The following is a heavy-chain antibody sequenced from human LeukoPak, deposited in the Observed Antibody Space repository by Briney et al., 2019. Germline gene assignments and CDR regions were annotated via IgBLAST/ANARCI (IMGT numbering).Heavy chain of an antibody. Sequence: PSETLSLTCAVYGGSFSGYYWSWIRQPPGKGLERIGEINHSGSTNYNPSLKSRVTISVDTSKNQFSLKLSSVTAADTAVYYCAGGLQLLLYYYMDVWGKGATVTVSS. CDR3: AGGLQLLLYYYMDV. D-gene: IGHD5-24*01. J-gene: IGHJ6*03. CDR1: GGSFSGYY. CDR2: INHSGST. V-gene: IGHV4-34*01.